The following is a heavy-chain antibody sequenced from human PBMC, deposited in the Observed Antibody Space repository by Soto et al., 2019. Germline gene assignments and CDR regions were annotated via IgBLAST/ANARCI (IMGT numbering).Heavy chain of an antibody. J-gene: IGHJ5*02. CDR3: ARVVPGAEAWFGP. CDR2: ISLYSDGT. CDR1: GYTFSNYG. Sequence: VGSVKVSCKTSGYTFSNYGITWVRQAPGQPLEWLGWISLYSDGTNYAQKFQGRVSMTTDTSTTTAYMELRSLRSDDTAVYYCARVVPGAEAWFGPWGQGTLVTVSS. D-gene: IGHD2-2*01. V-gene: IGHV1-18*01.